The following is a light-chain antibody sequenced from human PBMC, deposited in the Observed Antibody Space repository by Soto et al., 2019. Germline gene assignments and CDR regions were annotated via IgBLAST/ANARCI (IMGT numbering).Light chain of an antibody. CDR3: HQYNNSPPDT. Sequence: EIVMTQSPATLSVSPGETATLSCRASQTLRNNLAWYQQKPGQAPRLLIYAASTRATGIPARFSGSGSGTEVTLTISNLQSEDFAVYFCHQYNNSPPDTFGQGTKLEIK. V-gene: IGKV3-15*01. CDR1: QTLRNN. J-gene: IGKJ2*01. CDR2: AAS.